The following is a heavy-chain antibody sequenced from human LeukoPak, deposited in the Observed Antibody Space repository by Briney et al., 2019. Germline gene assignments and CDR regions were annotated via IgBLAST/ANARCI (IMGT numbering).Heavy chain of an antibody. J-gene: IGHJ5*02. D-gene: IGHD3-22*01. V-gene: IGHV1-2*02. CDR1: GYTFTGYY. CDR2: INPNSGGT. CDR3: ARDGYYDSSGYNWFDP. Sequence: ASVKVSCKASGYTFTGYYMHWVRQAPGQGLEWMGWINPNSGGTNYAQKFQGRVTMTRDTSISTAYMELSRLRFDDTAVYYCARDGYYDSSGYNWFDPWGQGTLVTVSS.